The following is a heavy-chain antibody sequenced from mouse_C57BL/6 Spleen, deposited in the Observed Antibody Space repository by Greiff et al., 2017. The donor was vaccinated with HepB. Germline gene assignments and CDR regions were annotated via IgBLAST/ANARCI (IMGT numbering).Heavy chain of an antibody. CDR3: TRDTGSSRAWFAY. CDR2: IDPETGGT. J-gene: IGHJ3*01. Sequence: QVQLQQSGAELVRPGASVTLSCKASGYTFTDYEMHWVKQTPVHGLEWIGAIDPETGGTAYNQKFKGKAILTADKSSSTAYMELRSLTSEDSAVYYCTRDTGSSRAWFAYWGQGTLVTVSA. V-gene: IGHV1-15*01. CDR1: GYTFTDYE. D-gene: IGHD1-1*01.